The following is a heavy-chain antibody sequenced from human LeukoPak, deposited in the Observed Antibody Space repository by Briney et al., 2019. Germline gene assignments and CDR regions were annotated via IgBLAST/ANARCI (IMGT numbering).Heavy chain of an antibody. CDR2: IGGSGANT. J-gene: IGHJ4*02. CDR1: GFTFSSYA. V-gene: IGHV3-23*01. CDR3: AKAKGLLFFDY. Sequence: GGSLRLSCAASGFTFSSYAMTWVRQAPGKGLEYVSAIGGSGANTYYADSVKGRFTISRDNSKNTLYLQMNSLRAEDTAVYHCAKAKGLLFFDYWGQGTLVIVSS. D-gene: IGHD2-21*02.